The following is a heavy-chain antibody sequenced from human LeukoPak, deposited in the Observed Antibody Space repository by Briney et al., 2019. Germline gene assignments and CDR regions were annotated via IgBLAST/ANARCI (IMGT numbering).Heavy chain of an antibody. V-gene: IGHV5-51*01. J-gene: IGHJ3*02. D-gene: IGHD3-22*01. CDR1: GYIFTSYW. CDR3: ARRSSSGYYPNAFDI. Sequence: GESLKISCKGSGYIFTSYWIGWVRQMPGKGLEWMGLIYPGDSDTRYSPSFQGQVTISADKSISTAYLQWSSLKASDTAMYYCARRSSSGYYPNAFDIWGQGTMVTVSS. CDR2: IYPGDSDT.